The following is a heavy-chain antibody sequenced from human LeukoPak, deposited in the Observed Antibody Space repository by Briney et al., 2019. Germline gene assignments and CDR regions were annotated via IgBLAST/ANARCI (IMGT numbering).Heavy chain of an antibody. J-gene: IGHJ1*01. CDR2: INRSGST. Sequence: SETLSLTCAVYGGSFSGYYWSWIRQPPGKGLEWIGEINRSGSTNYNPSLKSRVTISVDTSKNQFSLKLSSVTAADTAVYYCARLPYYDFWSGSPRRPLYFQHWGQGTLVTVSS. D-gene: IGHD3-3*01. CDR3: ARLPYYDFWSGSPRRPLYFQH. V-gene: IGHV4-34*01. CDR1: GGSFSGYY.